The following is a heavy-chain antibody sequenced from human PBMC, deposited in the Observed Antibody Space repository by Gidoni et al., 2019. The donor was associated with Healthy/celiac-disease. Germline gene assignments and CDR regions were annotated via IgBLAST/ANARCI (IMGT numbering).Heavy chain of an antibody. CDR1: GFTFSSYA. D-gene: IGHD3-22*01. Sequence: EVQLVESGGGLVQPGGSLRLSCAASGFTFSSYAMSWVRQAPGKGLEWVSAISGSGGSTYYADSVKGRFTISRDNSKNTLYLQMNSLRAEDTAVYYCAKELGDSSGYYHDAFDIWGQGTMVTVSS. CDR2: ISGSGGST. CDR3: AKELGDSSGYYHDAFDI. J-gene: IGHJ3*02. V-gene: IGHV3-23*04.